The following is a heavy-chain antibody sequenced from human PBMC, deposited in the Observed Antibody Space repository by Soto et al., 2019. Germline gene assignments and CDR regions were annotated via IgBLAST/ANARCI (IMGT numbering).Heavy chain of an antibody. Sequence: GGSLRLSCAASGFTFSSYAMSWVRQAPGKGLEWVSAISGSGGSTYYADSVKGRFTISRDNSKNTLYLQMNSLRAEDTAVYYCAKEAAELWAYYYYYMDVWGKGTKVTVAS. CDR1: GFTFSSYA. D-gene: IGHD3-16*01. CDR3: AKEAAELWAYYYYYMDV. CDR2: ISGSGGST. J-gene: IGHJ6*03. V-gene: IGHV3-23*01.